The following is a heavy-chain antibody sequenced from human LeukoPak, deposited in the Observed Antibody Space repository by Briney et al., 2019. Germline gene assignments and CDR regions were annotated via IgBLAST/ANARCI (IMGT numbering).Heavy chain of an antibody. V-gene: IGHV1-69*05. CDR2: IIPIFGTA. CDR3: AKIEQQLVPGLGWFDP. D-gene: IGHD6-13*01. CDR1: GGTFSSYA. J-gene: IGHJ5*02. Sequence: SVKVSCKASGGTFSSYAISWVRQAPGQGLEWMGGIIPIFGTANYAQKFQGRVTITTDESTSTAYMELSSLRSEDTAVYYCAKIEQQLVPGLGWFDPWGQGTLVTVSS.